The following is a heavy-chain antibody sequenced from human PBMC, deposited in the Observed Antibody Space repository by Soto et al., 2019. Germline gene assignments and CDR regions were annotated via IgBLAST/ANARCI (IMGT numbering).Heavy chain of an antibody. CDR2: MSPSSGDS. CDR3: XXXXXXTLSGVVIVPSYFDQ. J-gene: IGHJ4*02. V-gene: IGHV1-8*01. D-gene: IGHD3-3*01. CDR1: GSSFSTHH. Sequence: VQSGAEVKKPGASVKVSCKASGSSFSTHHISWLRQATGQGLEWMGWMSPSSGDSGFAHKFMGRVTMTRDTSXNXXXXXXXXXXXXXXXXXXXXXXXXXTLSGVVIVPSYFDQWGQGTLVTVSS.